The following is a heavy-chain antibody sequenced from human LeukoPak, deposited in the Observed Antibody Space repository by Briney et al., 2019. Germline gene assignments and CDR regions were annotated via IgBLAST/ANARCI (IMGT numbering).Heavy chain of an antibody. D-gene: IGHD3-22*01. CDR1: GFTFSHAW. J-gene: IGHJ6*03. CDR2: IKSKTDGGTT. V-gene: IGHV3-15*01. CDR3: TTDLYYYDSSGYYSYYYYMDV. Sequence: PGGSLRLSCAASGFTFSHAWMSWVRQAPGKGLEWVGRIKSKTDGGTTDYAAPVKGRFTISRDDSKNTLYLQMNSLKTEDTAVYYCTTDLYYYDSSGYYSYYYYMDVWGKGTTVTISS.